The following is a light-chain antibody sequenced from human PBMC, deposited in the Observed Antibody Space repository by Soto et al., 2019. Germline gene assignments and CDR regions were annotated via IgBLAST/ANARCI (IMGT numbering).Light chain of an antibody. CDR3: QQYNSAPRT. CDR1: QGISNY. J-gene: IGKJ1*01. CDR2: AAS. V-gene: IGKV1-27*01. Sequence: DIQMTQSPSSLSSSGGDSVTITCRARQGISNYLAWYQQKPGKVPKLLIYAASTLQSGVPARFSGSGSGTDFTLTISSLQPEDGATYYCQQYNSAPRTFGQGTKVAIK.